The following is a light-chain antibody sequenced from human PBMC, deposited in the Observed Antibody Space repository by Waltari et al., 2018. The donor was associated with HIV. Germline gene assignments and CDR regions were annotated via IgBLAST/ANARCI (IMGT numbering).Light chain of an antibody. V-gene: IGLV1-47*01. Sequence: SALTQPPSLSGTPGQRLTIPCSGNSSNIGSNFVFWYRQLPGMAPSLLVYRNDQRSSCVVERFSGSRSGASASLAIRGLRVEDEADYYCASWDDGLRGHVFGSGTSVSV. CDR2: RND. J-gene: IGLJ1*01. CDR1: SSNIGSNF. CDR3: ASWDDGLRGHV.